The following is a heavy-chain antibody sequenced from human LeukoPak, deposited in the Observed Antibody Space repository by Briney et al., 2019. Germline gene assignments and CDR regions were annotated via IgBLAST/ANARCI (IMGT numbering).Heavy chain of an antibody. CDR1: GFTFSNYA. V-gene: IGHV3-23*01. D-gene: IGHD3-3*02. J-gene: IGHJ4*02. CDR3: ARIILATSTGY. CDR2: LSGTGGST. Sequence: GGSVRLSCAASGFTFSNYAMSWVRQAPGKGLEWVSALSGTGGSTYYADSVKGRFTISRDNSKNTLYLQMNSLRAEDTAVYYCARIILATSTGYWGQGTLVTDCS.